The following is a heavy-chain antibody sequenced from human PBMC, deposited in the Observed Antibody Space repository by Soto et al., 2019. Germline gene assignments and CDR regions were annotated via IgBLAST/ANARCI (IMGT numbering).Heavy chain of an antibody. D-gene: IGHD4-17*01. V-gene: IGHV4-59*12. Sequence: SQTLSLTCTVSGDSISRYYWTWIRQPTGRRLEWIGYVYYNGSTHYNPSLESRLTISIDTSKNQFFLKLSSVTAADTAIHYCARDTTVTDAFDIWGQGTMVT. J-gene: IGHJ3*02. CDR2: VYYNGST. CDR1: GDSISRYY. CDR3: ARDTTVTDAFDI.